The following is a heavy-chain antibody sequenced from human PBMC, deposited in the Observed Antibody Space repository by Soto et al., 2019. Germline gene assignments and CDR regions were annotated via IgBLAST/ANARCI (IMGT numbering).Heavy chain of an antibody. CDR2: INPNSGGT. CDR1: GYTFTGYY. V-gene: IGHV1-2*04. J-gene: IGHJ6*02. Sequence: ASVKVSCKASGYTFTGYYMHWVRQAPGQGLEWMGWINPNSGGTNYAQKFQGWVTMTRDTSISTAYMELSRLRSDDTAVYYCARANLKTTVTTITASSQRRASAQTGWYYYYYGMDVWGQGTTVTVSS. CDR3: ARANLKTTVTTITASSQRRASAQTGWYYYYYGMDV. D-gene: IGHD4-17*01.